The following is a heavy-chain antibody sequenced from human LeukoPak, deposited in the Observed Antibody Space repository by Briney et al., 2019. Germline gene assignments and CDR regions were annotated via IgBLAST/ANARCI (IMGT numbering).Heavy chain of an antibody. J-gene: IGHJ4*02. CDR1: GSSITNYC. V-gene: IGHV4-59*01. Sequence: SETLSLTCSVSGSSITNYCWNWIRQPPGKGLEWIRYNCDSDNTDYKPSLKSRVTISLDTSKNQFSLKLTSATAADTAVYYCARWHSHGRYFDYWGQGALVTVSS. D-gene: IGHD2-21*01. CDR2: NCDSDNT. CDR3: ARWHSHGRYFDY.